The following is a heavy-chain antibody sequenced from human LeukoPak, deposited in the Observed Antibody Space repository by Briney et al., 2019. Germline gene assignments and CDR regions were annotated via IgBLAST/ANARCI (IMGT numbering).Heavy chain of an antibody. CDR2: ISSSGAAM. CDR1: GLTFSSHT. CDR3: AMSFDF. J-gene: IGHJ4*02. Sequence: GRSLRLSCSASGLTFSSHTMDWVRQAPGKGLEWVARISSSGAAMYADSVNGRFTISRDNAKNSLYLQMTSLRAEDTAHYYCAMSFDFWGQGTLVTVSS. V-gene: IGHV3-48*03.